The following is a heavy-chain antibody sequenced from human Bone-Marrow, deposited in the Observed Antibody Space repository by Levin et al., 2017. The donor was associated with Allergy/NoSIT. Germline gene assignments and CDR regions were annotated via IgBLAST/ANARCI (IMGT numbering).Heavy chain of an antibody. Sequence: GGSLRLSCGASGFTFSNAWMSWVRQAPGKGLEWVGRIKSNTDGGTTDYAAPVRGRFTISRDDSKNRLYLQMNGLKTEDTAVYYCTRIISDCSGGSCYRWFDPWGQGTLVTVSS. CDR2: IKSNTDGGTT. V-gene: IGHV3-15*01. J-gene: IGHJ5*02. D-gene: IGHD2-15*01. CDR1: GFTFSNAW. CDR3: TRIISDCSGGSCYRWFDP.